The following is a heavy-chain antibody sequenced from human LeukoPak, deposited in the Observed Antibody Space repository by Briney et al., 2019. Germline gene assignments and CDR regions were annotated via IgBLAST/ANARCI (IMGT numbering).Heavy chain of an antibody. D-gene: IGHD6-13*01. CDR1: GSTFSDYW. CDR3: VRNSATGLDS. J-gene: IGHJ4*02. V-gene: IGHV3-74*01. Sequence: GGSPRLSCAASGSTFSDYWMHWVRQAPGKGLVWVSRIKDDGSSTAYADSVKGRFTISRDNAKNTLSLLMSALRADDTAVYYCVRNSATGLDSWGQGTLVTVSS. CDR2: IKDDGSST.